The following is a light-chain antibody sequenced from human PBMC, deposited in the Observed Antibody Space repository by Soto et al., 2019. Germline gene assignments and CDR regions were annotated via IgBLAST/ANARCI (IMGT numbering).Light chain of an antibody. J-gene: IGLJ1*01. Sequence: QSVLTQPRSASGTPGQRVSISCSGSSSNIGSEAVNWFQHLPGTTPKLLIYGDYQRPSGVPDRFTGSRSGTSASLAISGLQSQDEADYYCAAWDYSLNAYVFGTGTKVTVL. CDR2: GDY. CDR1: SSNIGSEA. CDR3: AAWDYSLNAYV. V-gene: IGLV1-44*01.